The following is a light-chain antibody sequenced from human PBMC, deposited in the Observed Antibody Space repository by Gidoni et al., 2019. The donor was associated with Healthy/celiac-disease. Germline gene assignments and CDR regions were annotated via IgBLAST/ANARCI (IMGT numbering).Light chain of an antibody. CDR1: KLGDKY. J-gene: IGLJ2*01. CDR2: QDS. V-gene: IGLV3-1*01. CDR3: QAWDSSTVV. Sequence: ELTPPPSLSVSPGQTASITCPGDKLGDKYACWYQQKPGQSPVLVIYQDSKRPSGIPERFSGSNSGNTATLAISGTQAMDEADYYCQAWDSSTVVFGGGTKLTVL.